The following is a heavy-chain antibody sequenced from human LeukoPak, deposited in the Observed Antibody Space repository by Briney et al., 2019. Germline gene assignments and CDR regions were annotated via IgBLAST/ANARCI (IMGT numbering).Heavy chain of an antibody. CDR3: ARGRGTYSSGWAFDY. J-gene: IGHJ4*02. CDR2: INPNSGGT. CDR1: GYTFTGYY. V-gene: IGHV1-2*04. Sequence: ASVNVSFKASGYTFTGYYMHWVRQAPGQGLEWMGWINPNSGGTNYAQKFQGWVTMTRDTSISTAYMELSRLRSDDTAVYYCARGRGTYSSGWAFDYWGQGTLVTVSS. D-gene: IGHD6-19*01.